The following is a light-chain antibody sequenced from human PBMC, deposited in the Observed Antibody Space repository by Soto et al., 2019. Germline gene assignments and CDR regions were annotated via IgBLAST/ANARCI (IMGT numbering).Light chain of an antibody. J-gene: IGKJ1*01. CDR2: DAS. Sequence: DIQMTQSPSTLSASVGDRVTITCRASQSISNWLAWYQQKQGKAPKLLIYDASSLESGVPSRFSGRGSGTEFTLTISSLQPDDFATYYCHQYNSYWGTFGQGTKVDIK. V-gene: IGKV1-5*01. CDR3: HQYNSYWGT. CDR1: QSISNW.